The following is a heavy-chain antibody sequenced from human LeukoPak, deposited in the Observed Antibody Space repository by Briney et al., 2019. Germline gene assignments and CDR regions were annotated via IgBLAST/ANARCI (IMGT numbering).Heavy chain of an antibody. CDR2: IYPGDSDT. CDR1: GYSFTSYW. Sequence: GESLKISCKGSGYSFTSYWIGWVRQMPGKGLEWMGIIYPGDSDTRYSPSFQGQVTISADKSISTAYLQWSSLKASDTAMYYCARAPYDSSGYYYWYFDLWGRGTLVTVSS. CDR3: ARAPYDSSGYYYWYFDL. D-gene: IGHD3-22*01. J-gene: IGHJ2*01. V-gene: IGHV5-51*01.